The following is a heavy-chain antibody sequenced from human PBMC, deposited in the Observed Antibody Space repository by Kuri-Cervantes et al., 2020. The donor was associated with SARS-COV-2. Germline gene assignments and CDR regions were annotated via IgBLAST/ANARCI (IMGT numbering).Heavy chain of an antibody. J-gene: IGHJ5*02. D-gene: IGHD3-3*01. CDR3: AREVEARDGYYVGLDWFDP. CDR1: GGTFSSYA. Sequence: SVKVSCKASGGTFSSYAISWVRQAPGQGLEWMGGIIPIFGTANYAQKFQGRVTITADESTSTAYMELNSLRAEDTAVYYCAREVEARDGYYVGLDWFDPWGQGTLVTVSS. CDR2: IIPIFGTA. V-gene: IGHV1-69*13.